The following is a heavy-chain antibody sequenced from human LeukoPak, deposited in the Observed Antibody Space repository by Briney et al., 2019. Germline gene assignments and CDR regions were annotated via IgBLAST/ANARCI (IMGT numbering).Heavy chain of an antibody. D-gene: IGHD5-18*01. Sequence: SETLSLTCTVSGGSISSYYWSWLRQPPGKGLEWIGYIYYSGSTNYNPSLKSRVSISVDTSKNQFSLRLRSVTAADTAVYYCARRPPDMVAFDYWGQGTLVTVSS. CDR3: ARRPPDMVAFDY. CDR1: GGSISSYY. V-gene: IGHV4-59*01. CDR2: IYYSGST. J-gene: IGHJ4*02.